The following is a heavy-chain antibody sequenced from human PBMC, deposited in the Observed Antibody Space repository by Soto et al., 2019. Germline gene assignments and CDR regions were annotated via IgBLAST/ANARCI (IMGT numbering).Heavy chain of an antibody. V-gene: IGHV1-69*13. Sequence: GASVKVSCKASGGTFSSYAISWVRQAPGQGLEWMGGIIPIFGTANYAQKFQGRVTITADESTSTAYMELSSLRSEDTAVYYCAREGGVTTVTSNSSYYYYGMDVWGQGTTVTVSS. D-gene: IGHD4-4*01. CDR1: GGTFSSYA. CDR2: IIPIFGTA. J-gene: IGHJ6*02. CDR3: AREGGVTTVTSNSSYYYYGMDV.